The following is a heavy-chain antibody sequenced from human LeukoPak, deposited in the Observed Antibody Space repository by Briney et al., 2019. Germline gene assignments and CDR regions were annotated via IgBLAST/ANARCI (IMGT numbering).Heavy chain of an antibody. D-gene: IGHD6-19*01. Sequence: SETLSLTCSVSGGSISTYYGSWIRQSAGKGLEWIGRIHTSGSTNHNPSLKSRVTMSVDTSKNQFSLKVSSVSAADTGVYYCARAPEFSSGWLLDCWGQGSLVTVSS. CDR1: GGSISTYY. CDR3: ARAPEFSSGWLLDC. J-gene: IGHJ4*02. CDR2: IHTSGST. V-gene: IGHV4-4*07.